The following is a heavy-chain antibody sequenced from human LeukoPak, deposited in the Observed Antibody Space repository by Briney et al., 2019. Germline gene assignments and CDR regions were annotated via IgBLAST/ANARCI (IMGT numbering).Heavy chain of an antibody. Sequence: GGSLRLPCAASGFTFSRYWMSWVRQAPGKGLEWLADIKEDGSEKYYVDSVKGRFTISRDNAKNSLYLQMNSLRAEDTSVYYCASGSREWWGQGTLVTVYS. J-gene: IGHJ4*02. V-gene: IGHV3-7*01. D-gene: IGHD3-10*01. CDR1: GFTFSRYW. CDR2: IKEDGSEK. CDR3: ASGSREW.